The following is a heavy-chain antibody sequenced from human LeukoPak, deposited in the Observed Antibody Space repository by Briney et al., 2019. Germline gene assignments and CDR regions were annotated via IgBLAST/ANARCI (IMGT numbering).Heavy chain of an antibody. V-gene: IGHV3-7*01. CDR1: GFTFSSYW. CDR2: IKQDGSEK. D-gene: IGHD2-2*01. Sequence: GGSLRLSCAASGFTFSSYWMSWVRQAPGKGLEWVANIKQDGSEKYYVDSVKGRFTISRDNAKNSLYLQMNSLRAEDTAVYYCAKDLGYCNSASCQRYFDYWGQGTLVTVSS. J-gene: IGHJ4*02. CDR3: AKDLGYCNSASCQRYFDY.